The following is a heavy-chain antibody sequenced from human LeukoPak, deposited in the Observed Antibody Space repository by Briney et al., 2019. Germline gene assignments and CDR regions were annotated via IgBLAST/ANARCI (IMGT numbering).Heavy chain of an antibody. V-gene: IGHV1-46*01. CDR2: INPSGGRT. J-gene: IGHJ4*02. CDR1: GYVFTSYY. Sequence: ASVKVSCKASGYVFTSYYIHWMRQAPGQGLEWMGKINPSGGRTNYAQKFQDRVTLTSDTSTSTAYMDLSSLRFEDTAVYYCASDGAYQPPRYWGQGTLVTVSS. D-gene: IGHD2-2*01. CDR3: ASDGAYQPPRY.